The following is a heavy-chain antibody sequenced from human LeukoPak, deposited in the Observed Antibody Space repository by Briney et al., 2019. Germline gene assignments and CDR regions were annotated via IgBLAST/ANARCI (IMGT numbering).Heavy chain of an antibody. CDR1: GGTFSSYA. Sequence: SVKVSCKASGGTFSSYAISWVRQAPGQGLEWMGGIIPIFGAANYAQKFQGRVTITADESTSTAYMELSSLRSEDTAVYYCARDKRVRGPPHYYGMAVWGKGTTVPVSS. D-gene: IGHD3-10*01. CDR2: IIPIFGAA. J-gene: IGHJ6*04. V-gene: IGHV1-69*13. CDR3: ARDKRVRGPPHYYGMAV.